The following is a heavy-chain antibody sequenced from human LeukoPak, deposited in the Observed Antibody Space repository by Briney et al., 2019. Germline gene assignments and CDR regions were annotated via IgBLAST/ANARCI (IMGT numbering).Heavy chain of an antibody. D-gene: IGHD2-15*01. Sequence: SETLSLTCTVSGGSISSHYWSWIRQPPGKGLEWIGYIYYSGSTNYNPSLKSRVTISVDTSKNQFSLKLSTVTAADTAVYYCARVGSGYVDYRGQGTLVTVSS. CDR1: GGSISSHY. CDR3: ARVGSGYVDY. J-gene: IGHJ4*02. V-gene: IGHV4-59*11. CDR2: IYYSGST.